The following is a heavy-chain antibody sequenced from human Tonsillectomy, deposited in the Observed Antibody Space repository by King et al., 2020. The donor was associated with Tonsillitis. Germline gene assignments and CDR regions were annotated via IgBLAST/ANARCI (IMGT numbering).Heavy chain of an antibody. CDR3: ARVHSSTYWYFDL. V-gene: IGHV4-59*01. CDR1: GGSISSYY. J-gene: IGHJ2*01. D-gene: IGHD6-13*01. Sequence: VQLQESGPGLVKPSETLSLTCTVSGGSISSYYWSWIRQPPGKGLEWLGFIYYSWSPNYNPSLKSRGTISVDPSKNQFSLKLSSLTAADTAVYCCARVHSSTYWYFDLWGRGTLVTVSS. CDR2: IYYSWSP.